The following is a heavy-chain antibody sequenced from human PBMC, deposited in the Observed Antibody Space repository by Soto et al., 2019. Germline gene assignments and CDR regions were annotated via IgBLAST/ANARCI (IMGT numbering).Heavy chain of an antibody. Sequence: KPGGSLRLSCAASGFTFSSYSMNWVRQAPGKGLEWVSSISSSSSYIYYADSVKGRFTISRDNAKNSLYLQMNSLRAEDTAVYYCARGTEYYDFWSGYYINWFDPWGQGTLVTVSS. V-gene: IGHV3-21*01. D-gene: IGHD3-3*01. CDR3: ARGTEYYDFWSGYYINWFDP. CDR1: GFTFSSYS. CDR2: ISSSSSYI. J-gene: IGHJ5*02.